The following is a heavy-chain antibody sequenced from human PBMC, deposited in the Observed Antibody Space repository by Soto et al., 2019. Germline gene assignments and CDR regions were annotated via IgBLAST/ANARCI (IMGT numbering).Heavy chain of an antibody. D-gene: IGHD2-2*01. CDR3: AKTSLNASGYYYGMDV. Sequence: GGSLRLSCAASGFTFSSYYMSWVRQAPGKGLEWVSYISSSSSYTNYADSVKGRFTISRDNAKNSLYLQMNSLRAEDTAVYYCAKTSLNASGYYYGMDVWGQGTTVTVS. V-gene: IGHV3-11*06. J-gene: IGHJ6*02. CDR2: ISSSSSYT. CDR1: GFTFSSYY.